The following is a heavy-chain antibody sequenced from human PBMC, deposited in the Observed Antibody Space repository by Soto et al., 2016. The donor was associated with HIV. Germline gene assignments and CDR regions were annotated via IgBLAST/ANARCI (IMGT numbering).Heavy chain of an antibody. J-gene: IGHJ6*02. CDR1: GFTVSSNY. V-gene: IGHV3-66*01. CDR2: IYSGDST. Sequence: EVQLVESGGGLVQPGGSLRLSCAASGFTVSSNYMSWVRQAPGKGLEWVSVIYSGDSTYYADSVKGRFTISRDNSKNTLYLQMNSLRAEDTAVYYCASGNITMVRGVIVYYGMDVWGQGTTVTVSS. D-gene: IGHD3-10*01. CDR3: ASGNITMVRGVIVYYGMDV.